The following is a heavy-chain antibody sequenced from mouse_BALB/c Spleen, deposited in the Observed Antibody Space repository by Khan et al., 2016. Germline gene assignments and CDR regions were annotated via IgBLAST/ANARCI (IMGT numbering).Heavy chain of an antibody. CDR1: GFTFSTYA. J-gene: IGHJ2*01. CDR2: ISSGGTT. D-gene: IGHD1-1*01. CDR3: ARGVTTVVDYFDY. Sequence: VQLKQSGGGLVKPGGSLKLSCAASGFTFSTYAMSWVRQTPEKRLEWVASISSGGTTYYPDSLKGRFTISRDNARNILYVQMSSLRSEDTAMYYCARGVTTVVDYFDYWGQGTTLTVSS. V-gene: IGHV5-6-5*01.